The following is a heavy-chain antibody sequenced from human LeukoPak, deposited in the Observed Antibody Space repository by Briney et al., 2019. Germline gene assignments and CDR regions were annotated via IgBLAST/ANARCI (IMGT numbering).Heavy chain of an antibody. CDR1: GGSISSYY. CDR3: ARSQVVNPLVGGWFDP. D-gene: IGHD3-22*01. Sequence: SETLSLTCTVSGGSISSYYWSWIRQPPGKGLEWIGYIYYSGSTNYNPSLKSRVTISVDTSKNQFSLELSSVTAADTAVYYCARSQVVNPLVGGWFDPWGQGTLVTVSS. J-gene: IGHJ5*02. V-gene: IGHV4-59*01. CDR2: IYYSGST.